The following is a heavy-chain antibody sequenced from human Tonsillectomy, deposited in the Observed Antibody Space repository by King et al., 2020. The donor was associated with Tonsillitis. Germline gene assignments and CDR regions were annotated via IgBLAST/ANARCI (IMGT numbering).Heavy chain of an antibody. V-gene: IGHV4-59*01. D-gene: IGHD3-22*01. CDR3: ARDKNYYDSSGYYRGAFDY. CDR2: IYYSGST. Sequence: VQLQESGPGLVKPSETLSLTCTVSGGSISSYYWSWIRQPPGKGLEWIGYIYYSGSTNYNPSLKSRVTISVDTSKNQFSLKLSSVTAADTAVYYCARDKNYYDSSGYYRGAFDYWGQGTLVTVSS. CDR1: GGSISSYY. J-gene: IGHJ4*02.